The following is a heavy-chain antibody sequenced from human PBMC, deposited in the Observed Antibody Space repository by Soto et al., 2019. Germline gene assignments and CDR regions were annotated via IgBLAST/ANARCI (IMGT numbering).Heavy chain of an antibody. CDR2: IYHSGST. V-gene: IGHV4-30-2*01. Sequence: SETLSLTCAVSGGSISSRGYSWICIRQPPGKGLEWIGYIYHSGSTYYNPSLKSRVTISVDRSKNQFSLKLSSVTAADTAVYYCARVGSSDCSGGSCYPPTGMDIWGQGTTVTV. CDR3: ARVGSSDCSGGSCYPPTGMDI. J-gene: IGHJ6*02. D-gene: IGHD2-15*01. CDR1: GGSISSRGYS.